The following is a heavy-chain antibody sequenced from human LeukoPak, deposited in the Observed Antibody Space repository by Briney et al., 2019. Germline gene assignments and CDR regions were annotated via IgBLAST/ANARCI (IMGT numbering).Heavy chain of an antibody. Sequence: PSETLSLTCTVSGGSISSYYWIWIRQPPGKGLEWIGYIYDSGSTKYNPSLKSRVTISVDTSKNQFSLRLSSVTAADTAVYYCARSVDTTMVDYWGQGTLVTASS. D-gene: IGHD5-18*01. J-gene: IGHJ4*02. CDR1: GGSISSYY. V-gene: IGHV4-59*01. CDR2: IYDSGST. CDR3: ARSVDTTMVDY.